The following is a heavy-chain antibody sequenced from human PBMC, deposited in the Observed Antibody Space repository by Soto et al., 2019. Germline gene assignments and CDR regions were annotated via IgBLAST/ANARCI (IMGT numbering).Heavy chain of an antibody. CDR2: IIPIFGTA. D-gene: IGHD2-15*01. J-gene: IGHJ6*02. Sequence: QVQLVQSGAEVKKPGSSVKVSCKASGGTFSSYAISWVRQAPGQGLEWMGGIIPIFGTANYAQKFQGRVTITADESTSTAYMELSSLRSEDKAVYYCAVPGLGYCSGGSCYVYYYYYYGMDVWGQGTTVTVSS. CDR3: AVPGLGYCSGGSCYVYYYYYYGMDV. V-gene: IGHV1-69*01. CDR1: GGTFSSYA.